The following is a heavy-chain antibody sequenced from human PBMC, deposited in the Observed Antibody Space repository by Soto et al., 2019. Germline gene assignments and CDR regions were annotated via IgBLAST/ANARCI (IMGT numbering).Heavy chain of an antibody. CDR1: AFTFSSYA. CDR3: ASTYCSSTSCYTHHLDY. J-gene: IGHJ4*02. Sequence: GVSLRLSCAASAFTFSSYAMHWVRQAPAKGLEWLAVISYDGSNKYYADSVKGRFTISRDNSKNTLYLQMNSLRAEDTAVYYCASTYCSSTSCYTHHLDYWGQGTLVTVSS. D-gene: IGHD2-2*02. V-gene: IGHV3-30-3*01. CDR2: ISYDGSNK.